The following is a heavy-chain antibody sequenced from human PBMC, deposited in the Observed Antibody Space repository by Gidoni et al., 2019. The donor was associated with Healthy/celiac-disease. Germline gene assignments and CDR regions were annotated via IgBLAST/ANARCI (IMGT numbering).Heavy chain of an antibody. D-gene: IGHD3-3*01. CDR3: VPLTIFGYWFDP. Sequence: QLQLQESGPGLVKPSEPLSLTCTVSGGSISSSSYYWGWSHQPPGKGLEWIGSIYYSGSTYYNPSLKSRVTISVDTSKNQFSLKLSSVTAADTAVYYCVPLTIFGYWFDPWGQGTLVTVSS. V-gene: IGHV4-39*01. CDR2: IYYSGST. CDR1: GGSISSSSYY. J-gene: IGHJ5*02.